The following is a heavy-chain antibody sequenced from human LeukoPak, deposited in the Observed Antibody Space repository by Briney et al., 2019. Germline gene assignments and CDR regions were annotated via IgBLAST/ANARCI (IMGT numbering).Heavy chain of an antibody. D-gene: IGHD2-21*01. CDR1: GGSISGYH. Sequence: SETLSLTCIVSGGSISGYHWGWVRQPPGKGLEYISFIYYDGDTNYNPSLKSRVTMSVDTSKNQFSLKLSSVTAADTAVYYCARLGDCGHDCYSHDYWGQGTLVTVSS. J-gene: IGHJ4*02. V-gene: IGHV4-59*08. CDR2: IYYDGDT. CDR3: ARLGDCGHDCYSHDY.